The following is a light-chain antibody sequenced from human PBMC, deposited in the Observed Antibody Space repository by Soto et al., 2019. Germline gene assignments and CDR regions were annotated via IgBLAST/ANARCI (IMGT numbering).Light chain of an antibody. CDR2: AAS. Sequence: DIQMTQSPTTLSASLGERVTITCRASQSISSYLNWYQQKPGKAPKLLIYAASSLQSGVPSRFSGSGSGTDFTLTISSLQAEDFATYYCQQSDSTPRTFGQGTKVDIK. CDR3: QQSDSTPRT. J-gene: IGKJ1*01. V-gene: IGKV1-39*01. CDR1: QSISSY.